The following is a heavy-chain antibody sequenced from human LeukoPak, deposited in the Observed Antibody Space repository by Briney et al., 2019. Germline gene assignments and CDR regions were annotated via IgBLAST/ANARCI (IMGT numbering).Heavy chain of an antibody. Sequence: SETLSLTCTVSGGSISSSSYYWGWIRQPPGKGLEWIGSIYYSGSTYYNPSLKSRVTISVDTSKNQFSLKLSSVTAADTAMYYCARAYSSSWYYNWFDPWGQGTLVTVSS. CDR2: IYYSGST. CDR3: ARAYSSSWYYNWFDP. CDR1: GGSISSSSYY. J-gene: IGHJ5*02. D-gene: IGHD6-13*01. V-gene: IGHV4-39*01.